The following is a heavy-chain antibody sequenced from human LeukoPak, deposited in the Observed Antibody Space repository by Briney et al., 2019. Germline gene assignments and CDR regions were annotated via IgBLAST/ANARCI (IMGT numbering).Heavy chain of an antibody. CDR3: ARAVATTQPFDY. D-gene: IGHD5-12*01. CDR1: GGSISSSSYY. V-gene: IGHV4-61*05. CDR2: IYTSGST. J-gene: IGHJ4*02. Sequence: SETLSLTCTVSGGSISSSSYYWGWIRQPPGKGLEWIGRIYTSGSTNYNPSLKSRVTMSVDTSKNQFSLKLSSVTAADTAVYYCARAVATTQPFDYWGQGTLVTVSS.